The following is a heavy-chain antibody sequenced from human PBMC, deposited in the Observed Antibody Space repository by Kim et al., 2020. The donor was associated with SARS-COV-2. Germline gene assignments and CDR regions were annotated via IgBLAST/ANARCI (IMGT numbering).Heavy chain of an antibody. J-gene: IGHJ4*02. Sequence: SETLSLTCTVSGGSISSSSYYWGWIRQTPGKGLEWIGSIYYSGSTYYNPSLKSRVTISVDTSKNQFSLKLRSVTAADTAVYYCAKTYSSSWYYFDYWGQGTLVTVSS. V-gene: IGHV4-39*01. CDR2: IYYSGST. CDR1: GGSISSSSYY. D-gene: IGHD6-13*01. CDR3: AKTYSSSWYYFDY.